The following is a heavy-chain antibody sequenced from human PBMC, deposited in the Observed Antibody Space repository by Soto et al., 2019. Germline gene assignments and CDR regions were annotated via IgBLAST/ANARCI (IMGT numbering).Heavy chain of an antibody. Sequence: SETLSLTCTVSGGSINSYYWGWIRQPPGKGLEWIGGIYYSGRSYYNPSLKSRVTMSVDTSKNQFSLTLNSVTAADAAVYYCARQRTTVVTQAYFDHWGQGTLVTVSS. D-gene: IGHD4-17*01. J-gene: IGHJ4*02. CDR2: IYYSGRS. CDR3: ARQRTTVVTQAYFDH. CDR1: GGSINSYY. V-gene: IGHV4-39*01.